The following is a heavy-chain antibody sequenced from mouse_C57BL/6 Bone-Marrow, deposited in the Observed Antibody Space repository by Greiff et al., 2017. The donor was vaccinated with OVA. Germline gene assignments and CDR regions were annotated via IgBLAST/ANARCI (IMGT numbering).Heavy chain of an antibody. CDR1: GYTFTDYY. CDR2: INPNNGGT. Sequence: VQLQQSGPELVKPGASVKISCKASGYTFTDYYMNWVKQSHGKSLEWIGDINPNNGGTSYNQKFKGKATLTVDKSSSTAYMELRSLTSEDSAVYYCARAFNTTVVPHFGYWGQGTTLTVSS. CDR3: ARAFNTTVVPHFGY. V-gene: IGHV1-26*01. J-gene: IGHJ2*01. D-gene: IGHD1-1*01.